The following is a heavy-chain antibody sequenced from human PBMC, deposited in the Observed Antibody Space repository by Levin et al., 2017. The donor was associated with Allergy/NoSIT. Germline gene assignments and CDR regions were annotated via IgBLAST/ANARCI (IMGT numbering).Heavy chain of an antibody. CDR2: IYPGDSDT. J-gene: IGHJ6*02. D-gene: IGHD3-22*01. CDR1: GYNFSTDW. V-gene: IGHV5-51*01. CDR3: ARRRYYESSGSGYYYGLDV. Sequence: GESLKIPCQGSGYNFSTDWIAWVRQMPGKGLEWMGIIYPGDSDTRYSPSFQGQVTFSADKTISTAYLQWSSLEASDTAIYYCARRRYYESSGSGYYYGLDVWGQGTTVTVSS.